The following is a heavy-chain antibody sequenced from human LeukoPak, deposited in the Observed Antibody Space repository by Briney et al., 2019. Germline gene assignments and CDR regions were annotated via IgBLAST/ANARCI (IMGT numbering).Heavy chain of an antibody. V-gene: IGHV3-30-3*01. D-gene: IGHD2-2*01. CDR1: GFRFSSNA. Sequence: PGGSLRLSCAASGFRFSSNAIHWVRQAPGKGLEWVAVISYDGSSKYYADSARGRFTIYRDNAKNSLYLQMNSLRAEDTAVYYCARRYCSSTDCLFDYWGQGTLVTVSS. CDR3: ARRYCSSTDCLFDY. CDR2: ISYDGSSK. J-gene: IGHJ4*02.